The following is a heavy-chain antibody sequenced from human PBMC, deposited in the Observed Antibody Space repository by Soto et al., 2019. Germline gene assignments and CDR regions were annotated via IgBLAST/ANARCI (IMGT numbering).Heavy chain of an antibody. CDR3: ARGREVGATNYVRYYDY. V-gene: IGHV4-34*01. Sequence: SETLSLTCAVYGGSFSGYYWSWIRQPPGKGLEWIGEINHSGSTNYNPSLKSRVTISVDTSKNQFSLKLSPVTAADTAVYYCARGREVGATNYVRYYDYWGQGTLVTVSS. D-gene: IGHD1-26*01. J-gene: IGHJ4*02. CDR1: GGSFSGYY. CDR2: INHSGST.